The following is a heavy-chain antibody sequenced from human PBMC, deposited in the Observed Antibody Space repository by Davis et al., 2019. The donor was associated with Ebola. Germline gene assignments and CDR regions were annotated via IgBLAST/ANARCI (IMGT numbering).Heavy chain of an antibody. J-gene: IGHJ3*01. CDR3: AKDNRNIWSEV. V-gene: IGHV3-23*01. CDR1: GFTFSAYT. CDR2: GTSADT. D-gene: IGHD2/OR15-2a*01. Sequence: GGSLRLSCVGSGFTFSAYTMNWVRQAPGKGLEWVSTYGTSADTYYADSVKGRFTISRDNSKNTLYLQMNGLRVEDTAIYYCAKDNRNIWSEVWGQGTMVTVSS.